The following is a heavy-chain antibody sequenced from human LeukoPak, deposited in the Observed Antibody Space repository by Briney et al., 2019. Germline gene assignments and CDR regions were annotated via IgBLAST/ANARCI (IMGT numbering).Heavy chain of an antibody. Sequence: SETLSLTCAASGYSISSGYYWGWIRQPPGKGLEWIGSIYHSGSTYYNPSLKSRVTISVDTSKNQFSLKLSSVTAADTAVYYCARHDIVVVPAAIDPPSGGWFDPWGQGTLVTVSS. CDR2: IYHSGST. CDR1: GYSISSGYY. CDR3: ARHDIVVVPAAIDPPSGGWFDP. V-gene: IGHV4-38-2*01. D-gene: IGHD2-2*01. J-gene: IGHJ5*02.